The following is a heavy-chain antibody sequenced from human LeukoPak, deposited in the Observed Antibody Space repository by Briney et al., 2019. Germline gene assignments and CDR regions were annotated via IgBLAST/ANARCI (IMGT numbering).Heavy chain of an antibody. Sequence: GGSLRLSCLASEFTLSSYIMHWVRQAPGKGLEYVSAISNNGGSTYYADSVKGRFTISRDNSKNTLYLQMNSLRAEDTAVYHCARGYSGYDPPLPDYWGQGTLVTVSS. V-gene: IGHV3-64*04. CDR2: ISNNGGST. D-gene: IGHD5-12*01. J-gene: IGHJ4*02. CDR3: ARGYSGYDPPLPDY. CDR1: EFTLSSYI.